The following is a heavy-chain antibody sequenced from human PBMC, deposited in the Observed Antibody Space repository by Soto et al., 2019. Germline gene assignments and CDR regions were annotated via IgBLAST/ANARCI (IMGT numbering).Heavy chain of an antibody. CDR2: ISSSSSTI. CDR1: GFTFSSYS. CDR3: ARDLDYDILTGPAVYYGMDV. Sequence: GGSLRLSCAASGFTFSSYSMNWVRQAPGKGLEWVSYISSSSSTIYYADSVKGRFTISRDNAKNSLYLQMNSLRAEDTAVYYCARDLDYDILTGPAVYYGMDVWGQGTTVTVSS. V-gene: IGHV3-48*01. D-gene: IGHD3-9*01. J-gene: IGHJ6*02.